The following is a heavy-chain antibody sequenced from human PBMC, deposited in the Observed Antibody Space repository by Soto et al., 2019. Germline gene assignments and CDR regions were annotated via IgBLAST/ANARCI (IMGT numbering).Heavy chain of an antibody. CDR2: ISYDGSNK. V-gene: IGHV3-30*18. Sequence: GGSLRLSCAASGFTFSSYGMHWVRQAPGKGLEWVAVISYDGSNKYYADSVKGRFTISRDNSKNTLYLQMNSLRAEDTAVYYCAKGGRRPMLSFRLRDCSGGSCYSADSNFDYWGQGTLVTVSS. CDR1: GFTFSSYG. D-gene: IGHD2-15*01. J-gene: IGHJ4*02. CDR3: AKGGRRPMLSFRLRDCSGGSCYSADSNFDY.